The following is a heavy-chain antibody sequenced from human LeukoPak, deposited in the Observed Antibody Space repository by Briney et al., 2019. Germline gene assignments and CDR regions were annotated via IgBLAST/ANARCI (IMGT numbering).Heavy chain of an antibody. D-gene: IGHD3-10*01. J-gene: IGHJ4*02. CDR3: ARLGSGSYYNRYFDY. V-gene: IGHV3-66*04. CDR2: IYSGGST. Sequence: SGGSLRLSCAASGFTVSSNYMSWVRQAPGKGLEWVSVIYSGGSTYYADSVKGRFTISRDNSKNTLYLQMNSLRAEDTAVYYCARLGSGSYYNRYFDYWGQGTLVTVSS. CDR1: GFTVSSNY.